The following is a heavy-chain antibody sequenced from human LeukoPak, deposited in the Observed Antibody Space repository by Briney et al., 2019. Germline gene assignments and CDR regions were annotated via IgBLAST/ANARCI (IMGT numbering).Heavy chain of an antibody. D-gene: IGHD6-13*01. V-gene: IGHV1-2*02. CDR1: GYTFTDYY. CDR3: ARWDPTYYIAASGTSNYY. J-gene: IGHJ4*02. CDR2: INHNSGGT. Sequence: ASVKDSCKASGYTFTDYYMHWVRQAPGQGLEWMGWINHNSGGTKYAQKFQGRVTMTRDTSISTAYMELSRLRSDDTAVYYCARWDPTYYIAASGTSNYYWGQGTLVTVSS.